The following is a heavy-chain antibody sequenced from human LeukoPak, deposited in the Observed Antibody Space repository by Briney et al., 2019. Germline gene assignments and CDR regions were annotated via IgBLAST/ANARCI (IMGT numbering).Heavy chain of an antibody. V-gene: IGHV1-8*01. CDR3: ARARGYSYGYSDY. CDR2: MNPNSGNT. Sequence: GALVKVSCKASGYIFTNYDINWVRQATGQGLEWMGWMNPNSGNTGFAQKFQGRVTMTRNTSKSTAYMELSSLTSEDWAVYYCARARGYSYGYSDYWGQGTLVTVSS. D-gene: IGHD5-18*01. J-gene: IGHJ4*02. CDR1: GYIFTNYD.